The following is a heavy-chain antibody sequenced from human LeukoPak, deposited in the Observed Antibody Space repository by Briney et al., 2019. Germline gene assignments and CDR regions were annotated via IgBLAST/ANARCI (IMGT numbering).Heavy chain of an antibody. V-gene: IGHV3-53*01. Sequence: GGSLRLSCAASGFTVSSSYMSWVRQAPGKGLEWVSVIYSDGSTSYVDSVKGRFTISRDNSKNTLYLQMNSLRAEDTAVYYCARDSPRVGMDVWGQGTTVTVSS. CDR2: IYSDGST. CDR3: ARDSPRVGMDV. J-gene: IGHJ6*02. CDR1: GFTVSSSY.